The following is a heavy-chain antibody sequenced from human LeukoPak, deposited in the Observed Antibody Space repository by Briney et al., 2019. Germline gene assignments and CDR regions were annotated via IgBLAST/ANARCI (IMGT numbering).Heavy chain of an antibody. CDR2: INPSGGST. J-gene: IGHJ4*02. D-gene: IGHD6-19*01. CDR1: GYTFTSYY. CDR3: ARDDGYSSGWYRTYYFDY. V-gene: IGHV1-46*01. Sequence: ASVKVSCKASGYTFTSYYMHWVRQAPGQGLEWMGIINPSGGSTSYAQKFQGRVTMTRDTSTSTVYMEPSSLRSEDTAVYYCARDDGYSSGWYRTYYFDYWGQGTLVTVSS.